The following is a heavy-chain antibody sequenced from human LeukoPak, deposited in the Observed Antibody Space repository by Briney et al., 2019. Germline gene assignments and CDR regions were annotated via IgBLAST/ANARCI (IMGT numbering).Heavy chain of an antibody. CDR1: GFTFSSFA. Sequence: GGSLRLSCAASGFTFSSFAMSWVRQAPGKGLEWVSGITGSGDSTYYAESVKGRSTISRDNSKNTLYLQMNSLRAEDTAVYYCAKAMALVVRADIDYWGQGTLVTVSS. D-gene: IGHD2-2*01. J-gene: IGHJ4*02. V-gene: IGHV3-23*01. CDR3: AKAMALVVRADIDY. CDR2: ITGSGDST.